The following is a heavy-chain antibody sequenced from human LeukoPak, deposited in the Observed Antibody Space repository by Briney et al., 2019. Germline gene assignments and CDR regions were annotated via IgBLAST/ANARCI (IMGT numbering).Heavy chain of an antibody. CDR2: IYYSGST. CDR1: GGSISSSSYY. J-gene: IGHJ4*02. V-gene: IGHV4-39*01. Sequence: PSETLSLTCTVSGGSISSSSYYRGWIRQPPGKGLEWIGSIYYSGSTYYNPSLKSRVTISVDTSKNQFSLKLSSVTAADTAVYYCARAKRVTIFGVVIARHSFDYWGQGTLVTVSS. CDR3: ARAKRVTIFGVVIARHSFDY. D-gene: IGHD3-3*01.